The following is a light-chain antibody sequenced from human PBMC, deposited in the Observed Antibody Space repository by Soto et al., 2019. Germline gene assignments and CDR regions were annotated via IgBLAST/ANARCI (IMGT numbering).Light chain of an antibody. CDR2: GAS. V-gene: IGKV3-20*01. CDR3: QQYPGYT. CDR1: QSVSSSY. J-gene: IGKJ2*01. Sequence: EIVLTQSPGTLSLSPGERATLSCRASQSVSSSYLAWYQQKPGQAPRLLIYGASSRATGIPDRFSGSGSGTDFTLPISRLEPDDFAVYYCQQYPGYTFGQGTKLEIK.